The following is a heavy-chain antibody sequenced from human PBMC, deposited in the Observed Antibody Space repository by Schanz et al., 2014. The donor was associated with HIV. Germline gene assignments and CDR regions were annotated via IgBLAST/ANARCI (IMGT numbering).Heavy chain of an antibody. V-gene: IGHV3-9*01. D-gene: IGHD3-10*01. CDR2: ISWNSGSI. CDR1: GFIFDDYA. Sequence: EVQLVESGGGLVQPGRSLRLSCAASGFIFDDYAMYWVRQVPGKGLEWVSGISWNSGSIGYVDSVKGRFTISRDTAKNSLVLQMNSLRAEDTALYYCAKGRSGRGALFVGMDVWGQGTTVFVSS. CDR3: AKGRSGRGALFVGMDV. J-gene: IGHJ6*01.